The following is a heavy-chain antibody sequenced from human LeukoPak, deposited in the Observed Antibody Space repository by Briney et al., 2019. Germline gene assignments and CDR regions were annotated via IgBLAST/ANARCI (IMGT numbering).Heavy chain of an antibody. CDR1: GGAPTGYY. V-gene: IGHV4-34*01. J-gene: IGHJ4*02. Sequence: SQTLSLTRAVYGGAPTGYYWSWIRQPPGKGLEWIWEITHSGSTNYNPSLKRQLTIPVDTSKNQFSLKQTSVPAADPAVYYCARDVAYYYESSGYYDYWGQGTLVTLSS. CDR3: ARDVAYYYESSGYYDY. CDR2: ITHSGST. D-gene: IGHD3-22*01.